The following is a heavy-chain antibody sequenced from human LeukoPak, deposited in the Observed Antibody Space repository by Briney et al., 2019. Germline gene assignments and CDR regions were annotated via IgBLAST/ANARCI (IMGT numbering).Heavy chain of an antibody. V-gene: IGHV5-51*01. D-gene: IGHD3-9*01. CDR1: GYHFTSYW. CDR3: ARGEDYYDILTGQGWFDP. Sequence: GGALEISGEGAGYHFTSYWIGWGRPVPGKGVEGMGIIYRGDSDTTYSPSFQGQVTISADKSISTAYLQWSSLKASDTAMYYCARGEDYYDILTGQGWFDPWGQGTLVTVSS. CDR2: IYRGDSDT. J-gene: IGHJ5*02.